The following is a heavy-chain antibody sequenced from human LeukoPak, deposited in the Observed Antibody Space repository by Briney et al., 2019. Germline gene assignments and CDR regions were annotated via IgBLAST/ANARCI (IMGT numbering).Heavy chain of an antibody. CDR2: IYPGDSDT. V-gene: IGHV5-51*01. CDR1: GYSFTNYW. Sequence: GESLKISCKGSGYSFTNYWIGWVRQMPGKGLEWMGIIYPGDSDTRYSPSFQGQVTISADKSISTAYLQWSSLKASGTAMYYCARYKTMVRGVRGAGYYFDYWGQGTLVTVSS. CDR3: ARYKTMVRGVRGAGYYFDY. J-gene: IGHJ4*02. D-gene: IGHD3-10*01.